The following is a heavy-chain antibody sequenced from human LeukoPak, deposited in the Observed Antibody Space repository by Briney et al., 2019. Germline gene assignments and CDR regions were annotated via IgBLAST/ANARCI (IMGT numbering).Heavy chain of an antibody. D-gene: IGHD3-10*01. CDR2: ISGSGGST. CDR1: GFTFSSYA. Sequence: GGSLRLSCAASGFTFSSYAMSWVRQAPGKGLEWVSAISGSGGSTYYADSVKGRFAISRDNSKNTLYLQMNSLRAEDTAVYYCAKDPLGNYGSGSYYNVAYYGMDVWGQGTTVTVSS. V-gene: IGHV3-23*01. CDR3: AKDPLGNYGSGSYYNVAYYGMDV. J-gene: IGHJ6*02.